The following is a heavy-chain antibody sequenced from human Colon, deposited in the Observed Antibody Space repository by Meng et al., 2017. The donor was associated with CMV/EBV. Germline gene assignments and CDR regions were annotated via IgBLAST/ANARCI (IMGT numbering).Heavy chain of an antibody. CDR3: AKVNTQYCSSVSCPKGGFDP. V-gene: IGHV3-74*01. Sequence: GESLKISCAASGFTFSMYWMHWVRQVPGKGLVWVSRISSDGTTNYADSVKGRFTISRDNSKNTLYLQMKNLRPEDTALYYCAKVNTQYCSSVSCPKGGFDPWGQGTRVTVSS. J-gene: IGHJ5*02. CDR2: ISSDGTT. D-gene: IGHD2-2*01. CDR1: GFTFSMYW.